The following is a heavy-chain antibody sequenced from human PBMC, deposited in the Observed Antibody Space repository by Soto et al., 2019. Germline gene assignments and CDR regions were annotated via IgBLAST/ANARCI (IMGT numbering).Heavy chain of an antibody. CDR3: ARSRSGWNWDS. D-gene: IGHD6-19*01. Sequence: SETLSLTCSVSGASIYNGGYFWSWIRQSPGKGLEWIGHIHNSGSPYNNPSLKSRVTISVDTSMNQFSLNLSSVTAADTAVYYCARSRSGWNWDSWGQGTLVTVSS. J-gene: IGHJ4*02. CDR1: GASIYNGGYF. V-gene: IGHV4-30-4*02. CDR2: IHNSGSP.